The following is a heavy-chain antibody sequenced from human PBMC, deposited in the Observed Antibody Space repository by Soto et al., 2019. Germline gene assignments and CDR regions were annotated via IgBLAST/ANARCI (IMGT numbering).Heavy chain of an antibody. V-gene: IGHV4-30-4*01. D-gene: IGHD6-13*01. CDR3: ARDRGSIAAADLWFAP. CDR1: GGSISSGDYY. Sequence: QVQLQESGPGLVKPSQTLSLTCTVSGGSISSGDYYWSWIRQPPGKGLEWIGYIYYSGSTYYNPSLKSRATLSVDTSKNQFSLKLSSVTAADTAVYYCARDRGSIAAADLWFAPRGQGTLVTVS. CDR2: IYYSGST. J-gene: IGHJ5*02.